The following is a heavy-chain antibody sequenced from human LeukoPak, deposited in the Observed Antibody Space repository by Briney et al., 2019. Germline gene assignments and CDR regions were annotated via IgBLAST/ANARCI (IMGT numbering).Heavy chain of an antibody. CDR3: ARSAAGRNYYYYMDV. D-gene: IGHD6-13*01. Sequence: SETLSLTCTVSGYSISSGYYWGWIRQPPGKGLEWIGSIYHSGSTYYNPSLKSRVTISVDTSKNQFSLKLSSVTAADTAVYYCARSAAGRNYYYYMDVWGKGTTVTVSS. CDR2: IYHSGST. J-gene: IGHJ6*03. CDR1: GYSISSGYY. V-gene: IGHV4-38-2*02.